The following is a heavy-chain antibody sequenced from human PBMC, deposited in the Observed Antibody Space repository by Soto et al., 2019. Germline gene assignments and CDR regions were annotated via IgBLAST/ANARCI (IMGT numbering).Heavy chain of an antibody. J-gene: IGHJ3*02. V-gene: IGHV1-58*01. CDR3: AALRGHEDCSSTSCPVDAFDI. CDR1: GFTFTSSA. Sequence: GASVKVSGKASGFTFTSSAVQWVRQARGQRLEWIGWIVVGSGNTNYAQKFQERVTITRDMSTSTAYMELSSLRSEDTAVYYCAALRGHEDCSSTSCPVDAFDIWGQGTMVTVSS. CDR2: IVVGSGNT. D-gene: IGHD2-2*01.